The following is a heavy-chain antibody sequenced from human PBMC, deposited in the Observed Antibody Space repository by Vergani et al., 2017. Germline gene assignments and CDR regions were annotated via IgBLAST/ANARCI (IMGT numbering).Heavy chain of an antibody. D-gene: IGHD2-2*01. CDR1: GGSISSGGYS. CDR3: AGSGVVPAAGGNWFDP. Sequence: QLQLQESGSGLVKPSQTLSLTCAVSGGSISSGGYSWSWLRQPPGKGLEWIGYIYHSGSTYYNPSLKRRVTISVDRSKNQFSLKLSSVTAADTAVYYCAGSGVVPAAGGNWFDPWGQGILVTVSS. J-gene: IGHJ5*02. CDR2: IYHSGST. V-gene: IGHV4-30-2*01.